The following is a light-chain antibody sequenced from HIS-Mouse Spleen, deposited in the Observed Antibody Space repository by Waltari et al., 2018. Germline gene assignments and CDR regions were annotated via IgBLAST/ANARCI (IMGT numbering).Light chain of an antibody. CDR1: SSDVGGYHY. Sequence: QSALTQPASVSGSPGQSITISCTGTSSDVGGYHYLLWDQHHPGKAPKLMIYDVSNRPSGVSNRFSGSKSGNTASLTISGLQAEDEADYYCSSYTSSSTVVFGGGTKLTVL. J-gene: IGLJ2*01. CDR2: DVS. CDR3: SSYTSSSTVV. V-gene: IGLV2-14*03.